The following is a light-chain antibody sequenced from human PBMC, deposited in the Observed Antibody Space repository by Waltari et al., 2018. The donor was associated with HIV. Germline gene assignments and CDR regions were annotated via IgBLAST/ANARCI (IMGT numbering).Light chain of an antibody. CDR2: EVS. CDR3: SSYTTRSTPDPNWV. Sequence: QSALTQPASVSGSPGQSITISCTGTSSDVGGYNYVSWSQQHPGKAPQLMIFEVSNRPSGVSNRFSGSKSVNTASLTISGLQAEDEADYYCSSYTTRSTPDPNWVFGGGTKLTVL. J-gene: IGLJ3*02. V-gene: IGLV2-14*01. CDR1: SSDVGGYNY.